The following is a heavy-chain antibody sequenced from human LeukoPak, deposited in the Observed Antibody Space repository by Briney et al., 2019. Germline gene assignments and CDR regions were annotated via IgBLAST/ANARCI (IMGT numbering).Heavy chain of an antibody. CDR1: GGSISSSFY. CDR3: ARGRWEVLFDY. D-gene: IGHD1-26*01. Sequence: SETLSLTCTVSGGSISSSFYWTWIRQPAGKGLEWIGRVFSTGVTNLNPSLKGRVTMSVDVSKNQFSLKLSSVTAADTAVYFCARGRWEVLFDYWGQGTLVTVSS. V-gene: IGHV4-4*07. CDR2: VFSTGVT. J-gene: IGHJ4*02.